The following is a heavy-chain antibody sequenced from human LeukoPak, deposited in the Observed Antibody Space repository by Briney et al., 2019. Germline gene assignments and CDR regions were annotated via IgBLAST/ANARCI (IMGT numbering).Heavy chain of an antibody. CDR1: GYTFTSYP. V-gene: IGHV1-3*01. Sequence: GASVKVSCKASGYTFTSYPMHWVRQAPGQRPEWMGWINAGNGNTKYSQKFQGRVTITRDTSATTAYMELSSLRSEDTAVYYCARGQGEVGATTNLDYWGQGTLVTVSS. CDR3: ARGQGEVGATTNLDY. CDR2: INAGNGNT. D-gene: IGHD1-26*01. J-gene: IGHJ4*02.